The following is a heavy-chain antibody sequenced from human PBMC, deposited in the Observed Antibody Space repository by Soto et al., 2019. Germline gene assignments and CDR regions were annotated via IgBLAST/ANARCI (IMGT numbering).Heavy chain of an antibody. CDR1: GYTFTSYY. CDR2: INPSGGST. CDR3: VRGGGIVLVVYAGWYFDL. D-gene: IGHD2-8*01. Sequence: QVQLVQSGAEVKKPGASVKVSCKASGYTFTSYYMHWVRQAPGQGLEWMGIINPSGGSTSYAQKFQGRVTMNKDTSKGTVYREVSSLRSEDKGVYYWVRGGGIVLVVYAGWYFDLWGRGTLVTVSS. J-gene: IGHJ2*01. V-gene: IGHV1-46*01.